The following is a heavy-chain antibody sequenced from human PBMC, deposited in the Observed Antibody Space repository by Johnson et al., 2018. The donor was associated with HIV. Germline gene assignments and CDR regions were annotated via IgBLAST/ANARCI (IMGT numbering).Heavy chain of an antibody. CDR1: GFTFSNAW. Sequence: VQLVESGGGLVKPGGSLRLSCAASGFTFSNAWMSWARQAPGKGLEWVGRIKSKTDGGTTDYAAPVKGRFTISRDDSKNTLYLQMNSLKTEDTAVYYCITDLERLGFGEWDAFDIWGQGTMVTVSS. D-gene: IGHD3-10*01. CDR2: IKSKTDGGTT. CDR3: ITDLERLGFGEWDAFDI. J-gene: IGHJ3*02. V-gene: IGHV3-15*01.